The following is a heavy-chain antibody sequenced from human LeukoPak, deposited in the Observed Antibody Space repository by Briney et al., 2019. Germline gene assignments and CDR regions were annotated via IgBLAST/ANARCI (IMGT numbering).Heavy chain of an antibody. Sequence: GGSLRLSCAASGFTFSSYWMSWVRQAPGKGLEWVANIKQDGSEKNYVDSVKGRFTISRDNAKNSLYLQMNSLRAEDTAVYYCARGHWGYYYYYMDVWGKGTTVTVSS. V-gene: IGHV3-7*01. CDR3: ARGHWGYYYYYMDV. D-gene: IGHD3-16*01. CDR1: GFTFSSYW. J-gene: IGHJ6*03. CDR2: IKQDGSEK.